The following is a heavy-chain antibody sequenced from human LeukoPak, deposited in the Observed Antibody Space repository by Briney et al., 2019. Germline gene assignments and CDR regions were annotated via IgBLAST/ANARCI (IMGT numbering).Heavy chain of an antibody. CDR3: VRDESGWDY. CDR1: ALTFNTYW. D-gene: IGHD3-10*01. CDR2: IKHDGSEK. J-gene: IGHJ4*02. V-gene: IGHV3-7*04. Sequence: SGGSLRLSCAASALTFNTYWMTWVRQAPGKGLEWVANIKHDGSEKYYVDSVKGRFTIPRDNAKNTLFLQMNSLRAEDTAVFCCVRDESGWDYWGQGALVTVSS.